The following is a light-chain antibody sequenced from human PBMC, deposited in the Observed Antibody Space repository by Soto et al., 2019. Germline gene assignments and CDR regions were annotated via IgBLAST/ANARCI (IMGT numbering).Light chain of an antibody. J-gene: IGLJ2*01. CDR2: GKN. CDR3: QSYDSSGSEVV. V-gene: IGLV1-40*01. CDR1: SSNIGAGYD. Sequence: QPVLTQPPSVSGAPGQRVTISCTGSSSNIGAGYDVHWYQQFPGTAPKLLIYGKNNRPSGVPDRFSGSKSGTSASLAITGLQAEDEADYYCQSYDSSGSEVVFGGGTKLTVL.